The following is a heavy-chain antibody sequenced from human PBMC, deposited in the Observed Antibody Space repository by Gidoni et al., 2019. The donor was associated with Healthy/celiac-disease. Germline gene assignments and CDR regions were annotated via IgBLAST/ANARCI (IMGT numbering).Heavy chain of an antibody. CDR3: ARARQVWRRGRCSGGSCYSDTDY. Sequence: TSYDINWVRQATGQGLEWMGWMNPNSGNTGYAQKFQGRVTMTRNTSISTAYMELSSLRSEDTAVYYCARARQVWRRGRCSGGSCYSDTDYWGQGTLVTVSS. J-gene: IGHJ4*02. V-gene: IGHV1-8*01. D-gene: IGHD2-15*01. CDR2: MNPNSGNT. CDR1: TSYD.